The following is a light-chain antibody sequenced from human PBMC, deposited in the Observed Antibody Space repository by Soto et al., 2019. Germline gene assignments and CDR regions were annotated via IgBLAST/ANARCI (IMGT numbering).Light chain of an antibody. CDR2: WAS. Sequence: DIVMTQSPDSLAVSLGERATINCKSSQSLLYSSNNKNYLTWYQQKPGQPPKMIIYWASSRKSGVPDRFSGSGSGTDFTLTISSLQAEDVAVYYCQQYDRHPPTFGQGTKVEVK. J-gene: IGKJ1*01. V-gene: IGKV4-1*01. CDR3: QQYDRHPPT. CDR1: QSLLYSSNNKNY.